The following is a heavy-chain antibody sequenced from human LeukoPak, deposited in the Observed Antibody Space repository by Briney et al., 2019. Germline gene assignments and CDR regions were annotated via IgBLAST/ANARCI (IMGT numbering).Heavy chain of an antibody. D-gene: IGHD3-16*01. CDR1: GFTFSGYA. V-gene: IGHV3-30*04. CDR3: ATGGGLATEIDY. Sequence: GGSLRLSCTTSGFTFSGYAMHWVRQAPGKGLEWVAVVSYDGIIKYYADSLMSLFTISRDNSKNSLYLQMNSLKTYHTAMYYGATGGGLATEIDYWGQGALVTVSS. CDR2: VSYDGIIK. J-gene: IGHJ4*02.